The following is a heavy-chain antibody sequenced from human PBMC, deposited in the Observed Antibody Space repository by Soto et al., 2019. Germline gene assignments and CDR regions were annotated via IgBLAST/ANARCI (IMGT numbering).Heavy chain of an antibody. Sequence: GGSLRLSCAASGFTFSAFPINWVRQAPGKRLEWISYISLSSTTIYYADSVRGRFTISRDNANNSLFLQMNSLRDEDTAVYYCARGPGNGHFFAYWGQGTLVTVSS. CDR1: GFTFSAFP. CDR2: ISLSSTTI. J-gene: IGHJ4*02. D-gene: IGHD4-17*01. V-gene: IGHV3-48*02. CDR3: ARGPGNGHFFAY.